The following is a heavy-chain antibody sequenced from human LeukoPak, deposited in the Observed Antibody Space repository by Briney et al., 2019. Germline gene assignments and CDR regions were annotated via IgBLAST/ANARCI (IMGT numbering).Heavy chain of an antibody. V-gene: IGHV4-39*01. CDR2: MYYSGST. Sequence: SETLSLTCTVSGGSISTSSYHWGWIRQPPGKGLEWIGSMYYSGSTYYNPSLKSRVTISVDTSKNQFSLRLSSVTAADTAAYYCARRDTSSWSEVNWFDPWGQGTLITVSS. D-gene: IGHD6-13*01. J-gene: IGHJ5*02. CDR3: ARRDTSSWSEVNWFDP. CDR1: GGSISTSSYH.